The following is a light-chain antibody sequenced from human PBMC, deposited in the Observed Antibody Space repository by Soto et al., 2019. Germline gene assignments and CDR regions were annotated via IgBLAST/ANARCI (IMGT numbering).Light chain of an antibody. J-gene: IGKJ5*01. Sequence: EIVLTQSPSTLYLSPGERATLSCSASQSVSSNLAWYQQKPGQAPRLLIYGASTRATGIPARFSGSGSGTEFTLTISSLQSEDFAVYYCQQYNNWPPITFGQGTRLEIK. CDR1: QSVSSN. V-gene: IGKV3-15*01. CDR3: QQYNNWPPIT. CDR2: GAS.